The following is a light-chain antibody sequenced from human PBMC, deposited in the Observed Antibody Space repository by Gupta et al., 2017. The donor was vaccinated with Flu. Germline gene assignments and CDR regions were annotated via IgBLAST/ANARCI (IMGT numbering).Light chain of an antibody. CDR1: SSNMGRNN. J-gene: IGLJ3*02. CDR2: SNN. V-gene: IGLV1-44*01. Sequence: VTIYCCGSSSNMGRNNVAWYQQLPGKAPNLLIYSNNMRPSGVPDRVSGSKSGASASLAISGLQSEDEADYYCEAWDGSLDGFWVFGGGTKVTVL. CDR3: EAWDGSLDGFWV.